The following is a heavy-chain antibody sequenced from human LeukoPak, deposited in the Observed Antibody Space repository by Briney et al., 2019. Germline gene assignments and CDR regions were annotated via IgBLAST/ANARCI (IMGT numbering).Heavy chain of an antibody. V-gene: IGHV3-74*01. CDR2: INSDESST. D-gene: IGHD5-18*01. Sequence: SGGSLCLSCAASGFTFSSYLMHWVRQAPEKGLVWVSHINSDESSTSYADSVKGRFTISRDNAKNTLYLQMNSLRAEDTAVYYCARKTYTYGYPDYWGRGTLVTVSS. J-gene: IGHJ4*02. CDR3: ARKTYTYGYPDY. CDR1: GFTFSSYL.